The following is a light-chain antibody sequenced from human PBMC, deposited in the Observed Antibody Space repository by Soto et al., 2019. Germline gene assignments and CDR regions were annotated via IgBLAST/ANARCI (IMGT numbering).Light chain of an antibody. Sequence: EIVLTQSLGTLSLSPGERATLSCRASQSVSSSSLAWYQQKPGQAPRLLIYGASSRATGIPDRFSGSGSGTDFTLTISRLEPEDFAVYYCQRTLTFGGGTKVDIK. J-gene: IGKJ4*01. CDR2: GAS. CDR3: QRTLT. V-gene: IGKV3-20*01. CDR1: QSVSSSS.